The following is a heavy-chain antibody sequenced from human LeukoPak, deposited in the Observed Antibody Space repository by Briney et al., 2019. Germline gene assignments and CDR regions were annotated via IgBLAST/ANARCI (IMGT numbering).Heavy chain of an antibody. CDR3: AKMYSLAAAGTADY. CDR1: GFTFSSYG. Sequence: GGSLRLSGAASGFTFSSYGMHWVRQAPGKGLEWVAVISYDGSNKYYADSVKGRFTISRDNSKNTLYLQMNSLRAEDTAVYYCAKMYSLAAAGTADYWGQGTLVTVSS. J-gene: IGHJ4*02. V-gene: IGHV3-30*18. CDR2: ISYDGSNK. D-gene: IGHD6-13*01.